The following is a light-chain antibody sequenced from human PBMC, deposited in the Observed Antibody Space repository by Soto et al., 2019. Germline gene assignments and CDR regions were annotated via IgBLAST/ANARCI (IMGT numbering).Light chain of an antibody. CDR3: QKYDSAPRT. V-gene: IGKV1-27*01. CDR1: RGIYNY. J-gene: IGKJ1*01. CDR2: AAS. Sequence: DVQVTQSPASLSASVGDRVNISCRTSRGIYNYLAWYQQKSGQITKLLINAASSLQSGVPSRFSGSGSGTDFTLSISSLQHEDVAPYYCQKYDSAPRTFGQGTKVEIK.